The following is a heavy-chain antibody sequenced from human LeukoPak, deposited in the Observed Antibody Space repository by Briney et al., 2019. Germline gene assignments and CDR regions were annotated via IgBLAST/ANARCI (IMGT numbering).Heavy chain of an antibody. CDR2: ISWNSGSI. CDR3: ARDWVYKIDY. V-gene: IGHV3-9*01. D-gene: IGHD5-24*01. CDR1: GFTFDDYA. Sequence: GRSLRLSCAASGFTFDDYAMHWVRQAPGKGLEWVSGISWNSGSIGYADSVKGRFTISRDNAKNTLILQINSLRVEDTAVYYCARDWVYKIDYWGRGTLVTVSS. J-gene: IGHJ4*02.